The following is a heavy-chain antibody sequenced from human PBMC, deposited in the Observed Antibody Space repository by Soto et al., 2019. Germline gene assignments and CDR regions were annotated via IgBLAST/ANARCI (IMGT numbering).Heavy chain of an antibody. D-gene: IGHD6-19*01. CDR3: SRFIMVGGWFDPNYYHGMDV. Sequence: QVQLVQSGAEVKKPGASVTVSCKTSGYTLSNYGINWVRQAPGQGLEWMGWISGYNGNTNYAQTVQGRVTMTTDTSTRTVYMELRSLKSDDTAIYYCSRFIMVGGWFDPNYYHGMDVWGQGTTVTVSS. CDR2: ISGYNGNT. J-gene: IGHJ6*02. CDR1: GYTLSNYG. V-gene: IGHV1-18*01.